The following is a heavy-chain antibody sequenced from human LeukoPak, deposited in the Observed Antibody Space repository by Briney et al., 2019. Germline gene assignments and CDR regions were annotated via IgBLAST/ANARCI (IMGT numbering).Heavy chain of an antibody. D-gene: IGHD3-22*01. CDR2: FDPEDGET. CDR1: GYTLTELS. J-gene: IGHJ4*02. V-gene: IGHV1-24*01. Sequence: ASVKVSCKVSGYTLTELSMHWVRQAPGKGLEWMGGFDPEDGETIYAQKFQGRVTMTEDTSTDTPYMELSSLRSEDTAVYYCATEGRYYYDKGLFDYWGQGTLVTVSS. CDR3: ATEGRYYYDKGLFDY.